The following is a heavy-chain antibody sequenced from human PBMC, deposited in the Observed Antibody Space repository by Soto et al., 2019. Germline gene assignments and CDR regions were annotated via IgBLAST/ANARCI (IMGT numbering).Heavy chain of an antibody. CDR2: MYYTGVT. Sequence: LSLTCSVSGCSVLSGNHFWNWIRQPPGRGLEWLGYMYYTGVTNYNPSLKSRVSMSVDTSKDQFSLNLTSLTAADTAVYYCARGGEPIGYYGLDVWGQGTTVPVS. J-gene: IGHJ6*02. CDR1: GCSVLSGNHF. V-gene: IGHV4-61*01. CDR3: ARGGEPIGYYGLDV.